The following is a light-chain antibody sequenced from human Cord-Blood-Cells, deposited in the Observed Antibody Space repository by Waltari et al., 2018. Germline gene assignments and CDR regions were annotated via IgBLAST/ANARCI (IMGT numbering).Light chain of an antibody. V-gene: IGLV3-21*04. J-gene: IGLJ2*01. CDR2: YDS. CDR1: NIGSKS. CDR3: QVWDSSSDHVV. Sequence: SYVLTQPPSVSVAQGKTARITCGGNNIGSKSVHWYQQKPGQAPVLVIYYDSDRPSGIPERFSGSNSGNTATLTISRVEAGDEADYYCQVWDSSSDHVVFGRGTKLTVL.